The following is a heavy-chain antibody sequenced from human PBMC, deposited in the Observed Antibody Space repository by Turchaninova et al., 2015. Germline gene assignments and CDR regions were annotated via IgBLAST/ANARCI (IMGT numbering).Heavy chain of an antibody. Sequence: QVQLQQWGAGLLKPSATLSLTCVVYGGSFSGYYWSWSRQPPGKGLECSGEINHSGSTNYNPSLKSRVTISVDTSKNQFSLKLSSVTAADTAVYYCARPDAVAGTGFDYWGQGTLVTVSS. CDR2: INHSGST. J-gene: IGHJ4*02. CDR1: GGSFSGYY. D-gene: IGHD6-19*01. CDR3: ARPDAVAGTGFDY. V-gene: IGHV4-34*01.